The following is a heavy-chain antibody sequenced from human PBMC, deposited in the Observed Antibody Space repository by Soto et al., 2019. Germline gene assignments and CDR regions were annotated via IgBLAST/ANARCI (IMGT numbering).Heavy chain of an antibody. V-gene: IGHV4-61*01. CDR3: ASVSELWSGVY. J-gene: IGHJ4*01. Sequence: QVQLQESGPGLVKPSETLSLTCTVSGGSVSSGSNRWSWIRQPPGKGLEWTGYIHSSGSTNYNPSLKSRVTISVDTSKNQFSLRLRTVSAADTAVYYCASVSELWSGVYWRHGVLVTVSS. CDR1: GGSVSSGSNR. CDR2: IHSSGST. D-gene: IGHD3-10*01.